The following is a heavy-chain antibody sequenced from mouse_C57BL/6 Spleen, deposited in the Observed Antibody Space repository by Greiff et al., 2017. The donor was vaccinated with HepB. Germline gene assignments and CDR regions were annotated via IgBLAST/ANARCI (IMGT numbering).Heavy chain of an antibody. CDR2: INPNNGGT. CDR1: GYTFTDYN. J-gene: IGHJ2*01. D-gene: IGHD1-1*01. CDR3: AGFITPVFDY. V-gene: IGHV1-22*01. Sequence: EVQLQQSGPELVKPGASVKMSCKASGYTFTDYNMHWVKQSHGKSLEWIGYINPNNGGTSYNQKFKGKATLTVNKSSSTAYMELRSLTSEDSAVYYCAGFITPVFDYWGQGTTLTVSS.